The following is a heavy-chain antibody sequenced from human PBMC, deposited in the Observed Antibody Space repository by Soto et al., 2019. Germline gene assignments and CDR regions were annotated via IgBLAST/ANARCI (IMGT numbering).Heavy chain of an antibody. Sequence: SETLSLTCTVSGGSISSGGYYWSWIRQHPGKGLEWIGYIYYSGSTYYNPSLKSRVTISVDTSKNQFSLKLSSVTAADTAVYYCASGPSRIAARAFQHWGQGTLVTVSS. CDR3: ASGPSRIAARAFQH. CDR1: GGSISSGGYY. CDR2: IYYSGST. J-gene: IGHJ1*01. D-gene: IGHD6-6*01. V-gene: IGHV4-31*03.